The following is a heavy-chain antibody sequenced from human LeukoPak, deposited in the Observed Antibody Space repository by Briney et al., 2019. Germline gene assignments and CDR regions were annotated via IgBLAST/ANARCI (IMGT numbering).Heavy chain of an antibody. J-gene: IGHJ4*02. CDR2: ISPGGDAT. D-gene: IGHD6-19*01. Sequence: GGSLRPSCAASGFIFRDYHMNWIRQAPGKGLEWVSYISPGGDATYFADSVRGRFTISRDNAKNSLYLQMNSLTAEDAAVYYCAGGLDIAVAGPGGYFDYWAREPWSPSPQ. CDR1: GFIFRDYH. CDR3: AGGLDIAVAGPGGYFDY. V-gene: IGHV3-11*01.